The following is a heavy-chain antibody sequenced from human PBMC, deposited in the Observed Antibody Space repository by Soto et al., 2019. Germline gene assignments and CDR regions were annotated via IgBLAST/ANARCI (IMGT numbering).Heavy chain of an antibody. CDR1: GYTFTSYY. V-gene: IGHV1-46*01. Sequence: ASVKVSCKASGYTFTSYYMHWVRQAPGQGLEWMGIINPSGGSTSYAQKFQGRVTMTRDTSTSTVYMELSSLRSEDTAVYYCAYIGELVNAFDIWGQGTMVTVSS. J-gene: IGHJ3*02. CDR2: INPSGGST. D-gene: IGHD3-10*01. CDR3: AYIGELVNAFDI.